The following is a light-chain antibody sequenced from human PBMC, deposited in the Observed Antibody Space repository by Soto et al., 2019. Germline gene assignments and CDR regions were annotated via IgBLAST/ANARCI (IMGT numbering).Light chain of an antibody. V-gene: IGKV3-15*01. J-gene: IGKJ2*01. CDR1: QSVRSD. Sequence: EIVMTQSPATLSVSPGDRVTLSCRASQSVRSDLAWYQQKPGQAPRLLIYDASTRANGIPARFSGSGYGTEFTLSISSLQSEDFAVYYCQQYDNWPPYTFGQGTKLEIK. CDR2: DAS. CDR3: QQYDNWPPYT.